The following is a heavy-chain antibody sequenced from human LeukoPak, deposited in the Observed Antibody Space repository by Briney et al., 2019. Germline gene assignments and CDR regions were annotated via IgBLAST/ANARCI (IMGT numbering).Heavy chain of an antibody. CDR1: GFTFSAYA. V-gene: IGHV3-23*01. D-gene: IGHD4-17*01. Sequence: PGGSLRLSCTASGFTFSAYAMMWVRQAPGKGPGWMSSIRGGGGGSLYADSVNGRFTISRDNSKYTLFLQMNSLRAEDTAVYDCARDPNGDYVGAFDMWGPGRMVTVSS. CDR3: ARDPNGDYVGAFDM. J-gene: IGHJ3*02. CDR2: IRGGGGGS.